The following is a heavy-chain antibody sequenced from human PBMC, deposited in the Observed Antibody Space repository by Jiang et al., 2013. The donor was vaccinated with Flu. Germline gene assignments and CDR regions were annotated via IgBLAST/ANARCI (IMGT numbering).Heavy chain of an antibody. CDR2: IYHSGST. CDR3: ARALKYSGFELPYFDF. D-gene: IGHD5-12*01. Sequence: GSGLVKPSETLSLTCAVSGGSISDSGHYWVWIRQPPGKELEWVGSIYHSGSTYYKPTLKSRVTMSVDTSKNHFSLSLSSVTAADTAVYYCARALKYSGFELPYFDFWGQGTLVTVSS. J-gene: IGHJ4*02. V-gene: IGHV4-39*07. CDR1: GGSISDSGHY.